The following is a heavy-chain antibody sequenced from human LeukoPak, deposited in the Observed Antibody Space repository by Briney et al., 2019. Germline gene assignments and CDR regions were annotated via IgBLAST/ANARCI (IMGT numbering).Heavy chain of an antibody. CDR3: SRRPRIAVAGPPFDY. V-gene: IGHV4-39*01. CDR1: DGSINTSNYC. CDR2: IYYSGST. J-gene: IGHJ4*02. Sequence: PSETLSLTCSVFDGSINTSNYCWGWIRQPPGKGLEWIGTIYYSGSTYYNPSLKSRVTISVDTSQNQFSLKLTSVTAADTAVYYCSRRPRIAVAGPPFDYWGQGTLVTVSS. D-gene: IGHD6-19*01.